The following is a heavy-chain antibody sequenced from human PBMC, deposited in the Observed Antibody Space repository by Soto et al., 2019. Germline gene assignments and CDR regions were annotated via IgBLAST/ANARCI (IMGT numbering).Heavy chain of an antibody. J-gene: IGHJ4*02. CDR1: GNTFTYRY. D-gene: IGHD1-26*01. Sequence: QMQLVQSGAEVKKTGSSVTVSGKALGNTFTYRYLHWVRQGPGQALEWMGWITPFNGDVHYAQKFQERVTITRDRSINTAYMRMSSLRSEDTAMYYCASGGAGSGPFTWELPDHWGQGTLVTVSS. V-gene: IGHV1-45*02. CDR2: ITPFNGDV. CDR3: ASGGAGSGPFTWELPDH.